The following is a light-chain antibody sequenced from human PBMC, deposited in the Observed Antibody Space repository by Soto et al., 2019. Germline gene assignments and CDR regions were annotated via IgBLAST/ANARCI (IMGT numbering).Light chain of an antibody. Sequence: DIQMTQSPSSLSASVGDRVTITCRASQSTSRYLNWYLHKPGKAPELLIYAASNLHDGVPSRFSGSGSGTEFALTISSLQPEDFAVYYCQQTYSTPASSFGQGTSVEVK. CDR1: QSTSRY. J-gene: IGKJ1*01. V-gene: IGKV1-39*01. CDR2: AAS. CDR3: QQTYSTPASS.